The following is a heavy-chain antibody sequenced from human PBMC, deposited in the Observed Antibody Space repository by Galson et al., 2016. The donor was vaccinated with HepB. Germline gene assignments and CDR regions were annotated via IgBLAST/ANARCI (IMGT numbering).Heavy chain of an antibody. CDR2: ISAYNGNT. Sequence: SVKVSCKASGYTFTTYGINWVRQAPGQGPEWMGWISAYNGNTHYAQNLQGRVTMTTDTSTSTAYMDLRSLRYDDTAVYYCARRDLTAVSDYWGQGTLLTVSS. V-gene: IGHV1-18*01. J-gene: IGHJ4*02. D-gene: IGHD6-19*01. CDR3: ARRDLTAVSDY. CDR1: GYTFTTYG.